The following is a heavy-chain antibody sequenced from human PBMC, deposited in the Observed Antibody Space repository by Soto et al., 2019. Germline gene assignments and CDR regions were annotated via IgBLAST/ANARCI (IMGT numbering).Heavy chain of an antibody. D-gene: IGHD3-22*01. CDR1: GGSISSSSYY. CDR2: IYYSGST. V-gene: IGHV4-31*03. Sequence: PSETLSLTCTVSGGSISSSSYYRRWIRQHPGKGLEWIGYIYYSGSTYYNPSLKSRVTISVDTSKNQFSLKLSSMTAADTAVYYCAIYDSSGSRGFQHWGQGTLVTVSS. J-gene: IGHJ1*01. CDR3: AIYDSSGSRGFQH.